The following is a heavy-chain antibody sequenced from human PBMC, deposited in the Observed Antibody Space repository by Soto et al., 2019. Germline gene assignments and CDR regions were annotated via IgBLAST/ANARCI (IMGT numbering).Heavy chain of an antibody. J-gene: IGHJ4*02. D-gene: IGHD1-26*01. Sequence: SETLSLTCAVSGDSINSPGYSWSWIRQPPGKGLEWIGSISQIGTTSYHPSLTSRVVMSGDSSTNHLSLMLTSVTAADTAVYFCARSEGLGVTTFDFWGQGIQVTVSS. CDR3: ARSEGLGVTTFDF. CDR2: ISQIGTT. CDR1: GDSINSPGYS. V-gene: IGHV4-30-2*01.